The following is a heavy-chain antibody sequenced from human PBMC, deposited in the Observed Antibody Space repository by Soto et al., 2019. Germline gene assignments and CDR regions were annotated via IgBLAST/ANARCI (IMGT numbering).Heavy chain of an antibody. CDR2: ISSTSSTV. J-gene: IGHJ4*02. CDR3: TTDRAHPDY. CDR1: GFTFSTYS. V-gene: IGHV3-48*01. Sequence: EVQLVESGGGLVQPGGSLRLSCAASGFTFSTYSMNWVRQVPGKGLEWVSFISSTSSTVYYADSVKGRFTISRDNAKNSLYLQMSSLRAEDTAVYYCTTDRAHPDYWGRGTLVTVSS.